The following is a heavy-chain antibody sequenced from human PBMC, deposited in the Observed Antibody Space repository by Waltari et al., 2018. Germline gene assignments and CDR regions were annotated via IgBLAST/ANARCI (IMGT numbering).Heavy chain of an antibody. CDR1: GYTFTGYY. J-gene: IGHJ2*01. V-gene: IGHV1-2*02. D-gene: IGHD6-25*01. CDR3: AREGSAYWYFDH. Sequence: QVQLVQSGAVVKKPGASVKFSRKASGYTFTGYYMHWVRQAPGKGLEGMRGINPNSGGTNNAQKFQGRVTRTSDTSISTAYMERSRLGSDDTAVYYCAREGSAYWYFDHWGRGTLVTVSS. CDR2: INPNSGGT.